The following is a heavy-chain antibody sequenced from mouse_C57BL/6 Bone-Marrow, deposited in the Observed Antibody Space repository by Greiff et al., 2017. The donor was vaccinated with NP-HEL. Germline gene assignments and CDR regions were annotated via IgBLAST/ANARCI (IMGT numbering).Heavy chain of an antibody. D-gene: IGHD3-3*01. CDR3: ARGGDSWFAY. CDR1: GYAFTNYL. J-gene: IGHJ3*01. Sequence: QVQLQQPGTELVRPGTSVKVSCKASGYAFTNYLIEWVKQRPGQGLEWIGVINPGSGGTNYNEKFKGKATLTADKSSSTAYMQLSSLTSEDSAVYFCARGGDSWFAYWGQGTLVTVSA. V-gene: IGHV1-54*01. CDR2: INPGSGGT.